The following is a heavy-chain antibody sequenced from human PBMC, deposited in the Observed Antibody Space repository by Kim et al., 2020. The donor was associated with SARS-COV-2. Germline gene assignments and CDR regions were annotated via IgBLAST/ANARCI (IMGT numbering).Heavy chain of an antibody. D-gene: IGHD3-22*01. Sequence: SVKVSCKASGGTFSSYAISWVRQAPGQGLEWMGGIIPIFGTANYAQKFQGRVTITADESTSTAYMELSSLRSEDTAVYYCARVSYYYDSSGRGYYGMDVWGQGTTVTVSS. CDR3: ARVSYYYDSSGRGYYGMDV. V-gene: IGHV1-69*13. CDR2: IIPIFGTA. J-gene: IGHJ6*02. CDR1: GGTFSSYA.